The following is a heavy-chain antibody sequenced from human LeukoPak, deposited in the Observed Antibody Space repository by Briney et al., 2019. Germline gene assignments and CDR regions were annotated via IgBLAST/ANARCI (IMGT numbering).Heavy chain of an antibody. Sequence: PSETLSLTCAVYGGSFSSYYWGWIRQPPGKGLEWIGSIYYSGSTYYNPSLKSRVTISVDTSKNQFSLKLSSVTAADTAVYYCARGQPRQIYSSGWYTLERSSFDYWGQGTLVTVSS. CDR2: IYYSGST. CDR3: ARGQPRQIYSSGWYTLERSSFDY. J-gene: IGHJ4*02. D-gene: IGHD6-19*01. CDR1: GGSFSSYY. V-gene: IGHV4-39*07.